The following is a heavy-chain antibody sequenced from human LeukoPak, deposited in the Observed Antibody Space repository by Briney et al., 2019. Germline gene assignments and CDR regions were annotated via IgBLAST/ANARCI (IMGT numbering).Heavy chain of an antibody. V-gene: IGHV3-7*01. J-gene: IGHJ5*02. Sequence: GGSLRLSCAASGFTFSSHWMSWVRQAPGKGLEWVANIKQDGSERYYVDSVKGRFTISRDNAKNSLYLQMNSLRAEDTAVYYCARDDCSSISCYHNWFDPWGQGTLVTVSS. CDR2: IKQDGSER. CDR1: GFTFSSHW. D-gene: IGHD2-2*01. CDR3: ARDDCSSISCYHNWFDP.